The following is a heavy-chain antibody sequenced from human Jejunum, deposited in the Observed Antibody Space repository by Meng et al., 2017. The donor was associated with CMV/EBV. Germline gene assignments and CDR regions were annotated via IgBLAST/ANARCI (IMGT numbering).Heavy chain of an antibody. CDR1: GFTFSTYS. D-gene: IGHD2-15*01. CDR3: VRDAGWFHFDY. Sequence: AASGFTFSTYSMNWVRQAPGKGLEWLANIKEDGGQKNYVDSLKGRFTISRDNAKNSLYLQMNTLRADDTAVYYCVRDAGWFHFDYWGQGTLVTVSS. J-gene: IGHJ4*02. V-gene: IGHV3-7*01. CDR2: IKEDGGQK.